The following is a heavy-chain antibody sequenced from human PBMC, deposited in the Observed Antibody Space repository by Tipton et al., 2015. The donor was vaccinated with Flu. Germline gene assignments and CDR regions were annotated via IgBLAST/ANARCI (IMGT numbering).Heavy chain of an antibody. Sequence: LSCTVSGGSISSYYWSWIRQPPGKGLEWIGYIYYSGSTNYNPSLKSRVTISVDTSKNQFSLKLSSVTAADTAVYYCARGGAYGEVTDYWGQGTLVTVSS. J-gene: IGHJ4*02. CDR3: ARGGAYGEVTDY. CDR1: GGSISSYY. V-gene: IGHV4-59*01. CDR2: IYYSGST. D-gene: IGHD4-17*01.